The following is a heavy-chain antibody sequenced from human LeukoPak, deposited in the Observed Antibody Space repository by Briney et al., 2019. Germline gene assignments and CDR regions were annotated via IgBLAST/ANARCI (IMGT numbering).Heavy chain of an antibody. CDR2: INPNSGGT. Sequence: ASVKVSCKASGYTFTGYYMHGVRQAPGQGLEWMGWINPNSGGTNYAQKFQGRVTMTRDTSISTAYMELKRLASDDTAVYYCARVLRHFDWSNNPLAYWGQGTLVTVSS. J-gene: IGHJ4*02. CDR1: GYTFTGYY. V-gene: IGHV1-2*02. D-gene: IGHD3-9*01. CDR3: ARVLRHFDWSNNPLAY.